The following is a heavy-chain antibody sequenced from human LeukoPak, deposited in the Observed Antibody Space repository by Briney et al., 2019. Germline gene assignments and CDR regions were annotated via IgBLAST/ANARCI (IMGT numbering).Heavy chain of an antibody. CDR1: GGSFSNYY. V-gene: IGHV4-34*01. J-gene: IGHJ5*02. Sequence: SETLSLTCAVYGGSFSNYYWTWIRQPPGKGLEWIGEINHSGSARYNPSLKSRVIISVDTSKNQFSLKLSSVTAADTAVYYCARGSRNYDILTGYYPPNWFDPWGQGTLVTVSS. D-gene: IGHD3-9*01. CDR2: INHSGSA. CDR3: ARGSRNYDILTGYYPPNWFDP.